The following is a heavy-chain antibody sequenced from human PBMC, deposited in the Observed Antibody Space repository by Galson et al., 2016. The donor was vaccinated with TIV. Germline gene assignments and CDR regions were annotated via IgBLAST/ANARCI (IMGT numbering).Heavy chain of an antibody. CDR3: AHSLRGGNSLYWYFDL. D-gene: IGHD4-23*01. J-gene: IGHJ2*01. CDR2: IHSDDDK. Sequence: LVKPTQTLTLTCTVSGFSLSTSGVGVGWIRQPPGKALEWLALIHSDDDKRFSPLLKSRLTITKDTSRNQVLLAMTNMDPVDTATYYCAHSLRGGNSLYWYFDLWGRGTLVTVSS. CDR1: GFSLSTSGVG. V-gene: IGHV2-5*02.